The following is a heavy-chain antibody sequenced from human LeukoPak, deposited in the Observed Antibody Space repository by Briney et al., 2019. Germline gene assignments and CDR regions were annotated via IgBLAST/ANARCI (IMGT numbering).Heavy chain of an antibody. CDR2: IIPILGIA. CDR1: GCTFSSYA. V-gene: IGHV1-69*04. CDR3: ARAPIISGTFDY. D-gene: IGHD1-7*01. J-gene: IGHJ4*02. Sequence: ASVKVSCKASGCTFSSYAISWVRQAPGQGLEWMGRIIPILGIANYAQKFQGRVTITADKSTSTAYMELSSLRSEDTAVYYCARAPIISGTFDYWGQGTLVTVSS.